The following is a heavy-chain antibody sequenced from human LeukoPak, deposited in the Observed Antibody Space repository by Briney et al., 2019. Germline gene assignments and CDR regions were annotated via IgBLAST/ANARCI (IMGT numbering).Heavy chain of an antibody. J-gene: IGHJ4*02. CDR2: IYPGDSDT. CDR1: GYTFSSYW. Sequence: GESLKISCKGSGYTFSSYWIGWVREMRGKGLEWVGIIYPGDSDTRYSPSFQGQVTISADKSISTAYLQWSSLKASDTAMYYCASTRSWHRYGYGYWGQGTLVTVSS. CDR3: ASTRSWHRYGYGY. D-gene: IGHD5-18*01. V-gene: IGHV5-51*01.